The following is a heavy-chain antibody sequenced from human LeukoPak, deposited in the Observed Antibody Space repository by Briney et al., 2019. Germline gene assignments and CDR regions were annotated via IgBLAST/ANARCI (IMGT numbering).Heavy chain of an antibody. J-gene: IGHJ4*02. CDR2: ISSSGSTI. V-gene: IGHV3-48*03. CDR1: GFTFSSYE. Sequence: GGSLRLSCAASGFTFSSYEMNWVRQAPGKGLEWVSYISSSGSTIYYADSVKGRFTISRDNAKNSLYLQMNSLRAEDTAVYYCARIRIAVPGTFDYWGQGTLVTVSS. D-gene: IGHD6-19*01. CDR3: ARIRIAVPGTFDY.